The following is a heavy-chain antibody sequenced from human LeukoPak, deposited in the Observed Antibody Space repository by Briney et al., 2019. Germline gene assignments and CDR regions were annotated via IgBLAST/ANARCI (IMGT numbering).Heavy chain of an antibody. CDR1: GGSFSGYY. Sequence: PSETLSLTCAVYGGSFSGYYWSWIRQPPGKGLEWIGEINHSGSTNYNPSLKSRVTISVDTSKNQFSLKLSSVTAEDTAVYYCARVRSPDDYVWGSYRYTMLNDAFDIWGQGTMVTVSS. V-gene: IGHV4-34*01. J-gene: IGHJ3*02. D-gene: IGHD3-16*02. CDR2: INHSGST. CDR3: ARVRSPDDYVWGSYRYTMLNDAFDI.